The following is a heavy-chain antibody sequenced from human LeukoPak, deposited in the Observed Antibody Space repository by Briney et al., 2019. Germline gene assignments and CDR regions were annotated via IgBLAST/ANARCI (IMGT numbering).Heavy chain of an antibody. D-gene: IGHD1-1*01. Sequence: ASVKVSCEASGYTFTGYYMHWVRQAPGQGLEWMGWINPDSGDTKYAPKFQGRVTMTRDTSIATAYMELSRLRSDDTAVYYCARDLEGLERYFDYWGQGTLVTVSS. CDR3: ARDLEGLERYFDY. V-gene: IGHV1-2*02. CDR1: GYTFTGYY. J-gene: IGHJ4*02. CDR2: INPDSGDT.